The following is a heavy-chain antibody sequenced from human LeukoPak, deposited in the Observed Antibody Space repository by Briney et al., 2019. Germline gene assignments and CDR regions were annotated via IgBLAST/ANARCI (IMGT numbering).Heavy chain of an antibody. CDR3: ARDITGTSFDY. CDR2: ISSSSSTI. J-gene: IGHJ4*02. D-gene: IGHD1/OR15-1a*01. CDR1: GFTFSSYS. Sequence: QSGGSLRLSCAASGFTFSSYSMNWVRQAPGKGLEWVSYISSSSSTIYYADSVKGRFTISRDNAKNSLYLQMNSLGDEDTAVYYCARDITGTSFDYWGQGTLVTVSS. V-gene: IGHV3-48*02.